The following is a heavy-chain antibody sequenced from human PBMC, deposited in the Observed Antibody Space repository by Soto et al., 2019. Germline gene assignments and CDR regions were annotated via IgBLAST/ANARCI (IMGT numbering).Heavy chain of an antibody. Sequence: GGSLRLSCAASGFTFSSYGMHWVRQAPGKGLEWVAFISYDGSNNYYADSVKGRFTISRDNSKNTLYLQMNSLRAEDTAVYYCAKDAGRDYDILTGFDYWGQGTLVTVSS. CDR3: AKDAGRDYDILTGFDY. V-gene: IGHV3-30*18. D-gene: IGHD3-9*01. CDR2: ISYDGSNN. J-gene: IGHJ4*02. CDR1: GFTFSSYG.